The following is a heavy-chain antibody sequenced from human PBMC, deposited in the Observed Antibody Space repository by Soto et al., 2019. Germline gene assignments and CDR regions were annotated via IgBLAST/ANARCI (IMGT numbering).Heavy chain of an antibody. D-gene: IGHD1-20*01. V-gene: IGHV3-23*01. Sequence: PGGSLRLSCDASGFTLRNYAMAWIRQAPGKGLEWVSLISANDVGTYYAESVKTRFTISTDQSRNSVYLQMDSLRADDTAIYYFAKATNDYNWDNRPPFDYWGQGTLVTVS. CDR1: GFTLRNYA. CDR2: ISANDVGT. J-gene: IGHJ4*02. CDR3: AKATNDYNWDNRPPFDY.